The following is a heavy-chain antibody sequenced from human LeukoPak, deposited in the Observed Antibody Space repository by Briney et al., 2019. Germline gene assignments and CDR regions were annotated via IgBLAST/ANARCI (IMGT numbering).Heavy chain of an antibody. V-gene: IGHV3-15*01. CDR2: IKSKADAGTT. D-gene: IGHD3-22*01. Sequence: KPGGSLILSCAASGFTFNNAWMTWVRQAPGRGLEWVGRIKSKADAGTTDYAAPVKGRFTISRDDSKNTLYLQMNSLKTEDTAVYYCATDGGSTGYYGRSDYWGQGTLVTVSS. CDR1: GFTFNNAW. J-gene: IGHJ4*02. CDR3: ATDGGSTGYYGRSDY.